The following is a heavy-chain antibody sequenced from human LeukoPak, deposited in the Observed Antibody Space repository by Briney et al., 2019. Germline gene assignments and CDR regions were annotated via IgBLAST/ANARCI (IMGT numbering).Heavy chain of an antibody. J-gene: IGHJ5*02. D-gene: IGHD3-10*01. Sequence: SAVTVSFTSSGYPFTRYDINSARPATRHGLDWMVCMNPNSRNTGYSHKFPGSVSMTRNTSISTAYLELSSVRSWDTAVYYSARAPGISFPWFDPWGQGTLVTVSS. CDR1: GYPFTRYD. V-gene: IGHV1-8*01. CDR3: ARAPGISFPWFDP. CDR2: MNPNSRNT.